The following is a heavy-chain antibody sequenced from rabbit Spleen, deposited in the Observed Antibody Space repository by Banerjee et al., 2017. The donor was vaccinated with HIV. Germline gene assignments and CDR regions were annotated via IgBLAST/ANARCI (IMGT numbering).Heavy chain of an antibody. Sequence: QQQLEESGGGLVKPGGTLTLTCKASGIDFSSYNFICWVHQAPGKGLEWIACIDIGSREFTYYASWAKGRFTISRSTSLATVTLQVTSLTVADTATYFCAREGGIVVAGAFNLWGQGTLVTVS. CDR1: GIDFSSYNF. J-gene: IGHJ4*01. CDR2: IDIGSREFT. D-gene: IGHD4-1*01. CDR3: AREGGIVVAGAFNL. V-gene: IGHV1S43*01.